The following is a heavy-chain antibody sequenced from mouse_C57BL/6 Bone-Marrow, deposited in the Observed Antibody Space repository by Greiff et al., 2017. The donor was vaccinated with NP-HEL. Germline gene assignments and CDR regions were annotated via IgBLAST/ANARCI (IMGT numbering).Heavy chain of an antibody. Sequence: VQLQQSGAELARPGASVKLSCKASGYTFTSYGISWVKQRPGQGLEWIGEIYPRSGNTYYNEKFKGKATLTADKSSSTAYMELRSLTSEDSAVYFCARCGNYFFYAMDYWGQGTSVTVSS. D-gene: IGHD2-1*01. CDR1: GYTFTSYG. CDR2: IYPRSGNT. V-gene: IGHV1-81*01. J-gene: IGHJ4*01. CDR3: ARCGNYFFYAMDY.